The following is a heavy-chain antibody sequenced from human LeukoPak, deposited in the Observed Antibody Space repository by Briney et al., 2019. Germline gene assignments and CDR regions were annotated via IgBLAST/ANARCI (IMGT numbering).Heavy chain of an antibody. Sequence: GGSLRLSCAASGFTFSSDAMSWVRQAPGKGLQWVSAISGSGGSTYYADSVKGRFTISRDNSKHTLYLQMNSLRAEDTAVYYCAKSIAANYGSGSYYLNPFDSWGQGTLVTVSS. J-gene: IGHJ4*02. CDR3: AKSIAANYGSGSYYLNPFDS. D-gene: IGHD3-10*01. CDR1: GFTFSSDA. V-gene: IGHV3-23*01. CDR2: ISGSGGST.